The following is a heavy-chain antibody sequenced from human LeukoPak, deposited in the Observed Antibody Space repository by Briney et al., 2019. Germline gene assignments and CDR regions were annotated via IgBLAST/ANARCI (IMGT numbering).Heavy chain of an antibody. D-gene: IGHD2-15*01. CDR2: MYHSGST. Sequence: SETLSLTCTVSGYSISSGHYWGWIRQPPGKGLEWIGSMYHSGSTYYNPPLKSRVTISEDTSKNQFSLKLRSVTAADTAVYYCATSATRYNWFDPWGQGTLVTVSS. J-gene: IGHJ5*02. V-gene: IGHV4-38-2*02. CDR1: GYSISSGHY. CDR3: ATSATRYNWFDP.